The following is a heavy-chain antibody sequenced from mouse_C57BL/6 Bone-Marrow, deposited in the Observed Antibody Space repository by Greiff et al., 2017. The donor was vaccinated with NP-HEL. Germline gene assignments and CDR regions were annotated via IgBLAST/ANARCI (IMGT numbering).Heavy chain of an antibody. CDR3: ARCSYYSIHWYFDV. V-gene: IGHV1-26*01. J-gene: IGHJ1*03. CDR1: GYTFTDYY. CDR2: INPNNGGT. Sequence: VQLQQSGPELVKPGASVKISCKASGYTFTDYYMNWVKQSHGKSLEWIGDINPNNGGTSYNQKFKGKATLTVDKSSSTAYMELRSLTSEDSAVYYCARCSYYSIHWYFDVWGTGTTVTVSS. D-gene: IGHD2-5*01.